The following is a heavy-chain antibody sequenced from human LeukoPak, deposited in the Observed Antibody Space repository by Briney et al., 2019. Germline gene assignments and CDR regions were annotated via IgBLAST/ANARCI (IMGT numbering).Heavy chain of an antibody. D-gene: IGHD4-17*01. V-gene: IGHV4-31*03. Sequence: SETLSLTCTVSGGSISSGGYYWSWIRQHPGKGLEWIGYIYYSGSTYYNPSLKSRVTISVDTSKNQFSLKLSSVTAADTAVYYCARASSTVTHNRFDPWGQGTLVTVSS. CDR2: IYYSGST. J-gene: IGHJ5*02. CDR3: ARASSTVTHNRFDP. CDR1: GGSISSGGYY.